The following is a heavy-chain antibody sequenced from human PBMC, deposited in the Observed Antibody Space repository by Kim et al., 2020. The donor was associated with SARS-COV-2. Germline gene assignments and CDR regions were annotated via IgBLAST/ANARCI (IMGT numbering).Heavy chain of an antibody. J-gene: IGHJ3*01. V-gene: IGHV3-30*04. D-gene: IGHD6-19*01. CDR1: GFTLNSYA. CDR2: ISYDGNKE. Sequence: GGSLRLSCAASGFTLNSYAIHWIRQAPGKGLEWVAVISYDGNKEYYVDSVKGRFTISRDNSKNTLSLRMDSLRAEDSAVYYCARDLAGWGHDAFDVWGQG. CDR3: ARDLAGWGHDAFDV.